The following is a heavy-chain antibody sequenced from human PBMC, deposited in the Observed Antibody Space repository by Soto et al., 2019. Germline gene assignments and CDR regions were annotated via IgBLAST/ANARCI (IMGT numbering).Heavy chain of an antibody. CDR2: VHHSWGS. V-gene: IGHV4-59*08. D-gene: IGHD3-10*01. CDR1: GGSISSYY. Sequence: QVQLQESGPGLVKPSETLSLSCTVSGGSISSYYWSWFRQSPGKRMEWIGYVHHSWGSSYNPSLPSRVAISLDPSKSQFSLMVTSVTATDTAVYYCARQGFGPLHGLVDVWGQGTTVTVSS. CDR3: ARQGFGPLHGLVDV. J-gene: IGHJ6*02.